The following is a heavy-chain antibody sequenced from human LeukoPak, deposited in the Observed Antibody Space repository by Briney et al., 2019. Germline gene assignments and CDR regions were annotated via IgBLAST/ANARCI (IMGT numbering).Heavy chain of an antibody. CDR2: INIDGSTT. CDR3: ISDHTGHDDY. CDR1: GFSFSSYW. Sequence: PGGSLRLSCAASGFSFSSYWMHWVRQAPGKGLVWVSRINIDGSTTTYADSVKGRFTISRDNAKNTLSLRMNSLRADDTAVYYCISDHTGHDDYWGQGTLVTVSS. J-gene: IGHJ4*02. D-gene: IGHD1-1*01. V-gene: IGHV3-74*01.